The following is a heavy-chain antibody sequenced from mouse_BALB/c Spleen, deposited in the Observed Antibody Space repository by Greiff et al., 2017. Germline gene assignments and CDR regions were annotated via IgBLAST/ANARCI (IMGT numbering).Heavy chain of an antibody. J-gene: IGHJ2*01. V-gene: IGHV5-6*02. CDR2: ISSGGSYT. CDR1: GFTFSSYG. CDR3: ARRGYYGSENYFDY. Sequence: EVKLVESGGDLVKPGGSLKLSCAASGFTFSSYGMSWVRQTPDKRLEWVATISSGGSYTYYPDSVKGRFTISRDNAKNTLYLQMSSLKSEDTAMYYCARRGYYGSENYFDYWGQGTTLTVSS. D-gene: IGHD1-1*01.